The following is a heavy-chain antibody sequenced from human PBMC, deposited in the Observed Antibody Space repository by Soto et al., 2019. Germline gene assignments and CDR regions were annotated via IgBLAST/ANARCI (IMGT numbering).Heavy chain of an antibody. D-gene: IGHD3-22*01. CDR1: GFIFRSFA. CDR3: ARDRGYDSSGYYFM. V-gene: IGHV3-30-3*01. Sequence: GGSLRLSCAASGFIFRSFAMHWVRQAPGKGLEWVALISYSGDNEYYADSVKGRFTISRDNSMSTLYLQMNSLRAEDTAVYYCARDRGYDSSGYYFMWGQGTLVTVSS. CDR2: ISYSGDNE. J-gene: IGHJ4*02.